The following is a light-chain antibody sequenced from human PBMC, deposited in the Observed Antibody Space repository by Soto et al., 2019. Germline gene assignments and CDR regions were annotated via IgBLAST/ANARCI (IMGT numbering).Light chain of an antibody. Sequence: EIVLTQSPGTLSLSPGERATLSCRSRQSVGSSYLAGYQQKPGQAHRLLIYGASSRATGIPDRFSGSGSGTDFTLTISRLEPEDFALYYCQQYGSSVYTFGQGTKLEIK. J-gene: IGKJ2*01. CDR3: QQYGSSVYT. CDR1: QSVGSSY. V-gene: IGKV3-20*01. CDR2: GAS.